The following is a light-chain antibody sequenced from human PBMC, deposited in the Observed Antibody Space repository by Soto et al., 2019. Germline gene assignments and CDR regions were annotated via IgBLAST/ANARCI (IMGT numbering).Light chain of an antibody. V-gene: IGLV1-47*01. CDR1: SSNVGDNL. CDR3: ATWDDRRRRPV. Sequence: QSVVNQPPSLSGTPGQRVTLSCSGSSSNVGDNLLYWYEQVPGTAHKLLMDRNNQRSSGLPYRSSGSKSGAAASLAISGLRPEDEADYYCATWDDRRRRPVFGAGTKVTVL. CDR2: RNN. J-gene: IGLJ3*02.